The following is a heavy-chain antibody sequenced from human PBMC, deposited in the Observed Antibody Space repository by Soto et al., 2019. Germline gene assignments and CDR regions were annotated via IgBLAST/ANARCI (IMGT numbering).Heavy chain of an antibody. V-gene: IGHV4-61*01. CDR2: IYYSGST. CDR1: DYSINSDSNL. D-gene: IGHD3-22*01. CDR3: ARESFYDSGGFHGFDY. J-gene: IGHJ4*02. Sequence: SETLSLTCAVSDYSINSDSNLWGWIRQPPGKRLERFGYIYYSGSTNYNPSLKSRVTISLDTSKNHFSLKLIFVPAADTAVYYCARESFYDSGGFHGFDYWGQGTLVTVSS.